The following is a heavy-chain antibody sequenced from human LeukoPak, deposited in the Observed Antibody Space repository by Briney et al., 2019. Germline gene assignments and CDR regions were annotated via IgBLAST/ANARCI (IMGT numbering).Heavy chain of an antibody. CDR3: ARGVGTIFGVVIPNYYFDY. Sequence: ASVKVPCKASGGTFSSYAISWVRQAPGQGLEWMGGIIPIFGTANYAQKFQGRVTITADESTSIAYMELSSLRSEDTAVYYCARGVGTIFGVVIPNYYFDYWGQGTLVTVSS. J-gene: IGHJ4*02. D-gene: IGHD3-3*01. CDR2: IIPIFGTA. CDR1: GGTFSSYA. V-gene: IGHV1-69*13.